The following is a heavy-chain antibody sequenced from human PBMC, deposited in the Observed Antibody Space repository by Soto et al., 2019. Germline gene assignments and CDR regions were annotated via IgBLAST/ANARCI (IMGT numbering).Heavy chain of an antibody. V-gene: IGHV1-3*01. D-gene: IGHD3-16*01. J-gene: IGHJ6*03. CDR3: ARSERDGADYYYYYYMDV. CDR2: INAGNGNT. Sequence: GASVKVSCKASGYTFTSYAMHWVRQAPGQRLEWMGWINAGNGNTKYSQMFQGRVTITRDTSASTAYMELSSLRSEDTAVYYCARSERDGADYYYYYYMDVWGKGTTVTVSS. CDR1: GYTFTSYA.